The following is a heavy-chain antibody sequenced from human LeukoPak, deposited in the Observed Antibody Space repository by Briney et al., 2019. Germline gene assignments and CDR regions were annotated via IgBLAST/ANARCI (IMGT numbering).Heavy chain of an antibody. CDR3: ATYTHWVAGDV. Sequence: GGSLRLSCPASGFTFSDSWMSWVRQAPGKGLEWVANMNQDGSAKGYVDSVKGRFTISRDNARNSMYLQMSSLRPEDTAAYYCATYTHWVAGDVWGQGTTVTVSS. V-gene: IGHV3-7*03. CDR2: MNQDGSAK. D-gene: IGHD3-16*01. CDR1: GFTFSDSW. J-gene: IGHJ6*02.